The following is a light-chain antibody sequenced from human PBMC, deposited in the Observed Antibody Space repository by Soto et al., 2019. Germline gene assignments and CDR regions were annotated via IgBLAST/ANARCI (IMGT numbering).Light chain of an antibody. J-gene: IGLJ1*01. CDR1: SSDLGAYDY. CDR3: SSHTSGNTRV. Sequence: QSVLTQPAYGSGSPGQSIAISCTGTSSDLGAYDYVSWYQQQPDKAPKLIIYEVTKRPSGVSNRFSGSKSGNTASLTISGLQPEDEADYYCSSHTSGNTRVFGTGTKVTVL. V-gene: IGLV2-14*01. CDR2: EVT.